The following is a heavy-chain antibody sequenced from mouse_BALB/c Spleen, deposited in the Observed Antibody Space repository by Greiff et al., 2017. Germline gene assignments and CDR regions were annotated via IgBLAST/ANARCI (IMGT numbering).Heavy chain of an antibody. V-gene: IGHV1S29*02. CDR3: ARGGVRRPPFDY. CDR2: IYPYNGGT. CDR1: GYTFTDYN. J-gene: IGHJ2*01. Sequence: VQLKESGPELVKPGASVKISCKASGYTFTDYNMHWVKQSHGKSLEWIGYIYPYNGGTGYNQKFKSKATLTVDNSSSTAYMELRSLTSEDSAVYYCARGGVRRPPFDYWGQGTTLTVSS. D-gene: IGHD2-14*01.